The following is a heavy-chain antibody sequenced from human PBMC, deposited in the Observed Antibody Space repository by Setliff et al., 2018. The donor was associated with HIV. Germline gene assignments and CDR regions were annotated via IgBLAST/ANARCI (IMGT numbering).Heavy chain of an antibody. V-gene: IGHV4-34*01. Sequence: PSETLSLTCAVYGGPFSGYYWSWIRQPPGKELEWIGEINHSGSTKYSPSLKSRVTISVDTSNGQFSLKLSSVTAADTAVYYCAREERKAPAGSGYYYYGMDVWGQGTMVTVAS. D-gene: IGHD6-13*01. J-gene: IGHJ6*02. CDR3: AREERKAPAGSGYYYYGMDV. CDR2: INHSGST. CDR1: GGPFSGYY.